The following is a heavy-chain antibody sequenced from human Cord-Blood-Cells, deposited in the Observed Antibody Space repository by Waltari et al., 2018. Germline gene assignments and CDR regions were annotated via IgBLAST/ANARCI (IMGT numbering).Heavy chain of an antibody. V-gene: IGHV3-53*01. CDR2: IYSGGST. J-gene: IGHJ6*03. CDR3: ARDYGSGSNYYMDV. Sequence: EVQLVESGGGLIQPGGSLRLTCAASGFTVSSNYMSWVRQAPGKGLEWVSVIYSGGSTYYGDSVKGRFTISRDNSKNTLYLQMNSLRAEDTAVYYCARDYGSGSNYYMDVWGKGTTVTVSS. D-gene: IGHD3-10*01. CDR1: GFTVSSNY.